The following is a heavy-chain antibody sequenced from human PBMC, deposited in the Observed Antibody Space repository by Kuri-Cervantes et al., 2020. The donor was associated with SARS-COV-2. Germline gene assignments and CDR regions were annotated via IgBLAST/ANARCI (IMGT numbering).Heavy chain of an antibody. J-gene: IGHJ3*02. D-gene: IGHD5-18*01. CDR3: ARWGYSRGAFDI. V-gene: IGHV4-30-2*03. Sequence: LRLSCAVSGGSISSGGYSWSWIRQPPGKGLEWIGSIYHSGSTYYNPSLKSRVTISVDTSKNQFSLKLSSVTAADTAVYYCARWGYSRGAFDIWGQGTMVTVSS. CDR1: GGSISSGGYS. CDR2: IYHSGST.